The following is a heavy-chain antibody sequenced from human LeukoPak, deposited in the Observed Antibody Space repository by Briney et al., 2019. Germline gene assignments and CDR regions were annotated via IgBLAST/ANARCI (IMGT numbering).Heavy chain of an antibody. D-gene: IGHD6-19*01. CDR2: VFTNGDT. CDR1: GDSLNSGNFY. Sequence: SETLSLTCRVSGDSLNSGNFYWTWIRQPAGKGLEWIGRVFTNGDTSYNPSLKSRVTIFLDSSQNHFSLRLSSVAATDTAVYYCARGRAGRLSASNWFDPWGHGTLVTVSS. V-gene: IGHV4-61*02. CDR3: ARGRAGRLSASNWFDP. J-gene: IGHJ5*02.